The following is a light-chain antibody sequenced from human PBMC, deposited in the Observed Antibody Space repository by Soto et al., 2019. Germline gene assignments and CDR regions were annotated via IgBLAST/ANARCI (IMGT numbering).Light chain of an antibody. CDR3: QSYDSSLSASV. Sequence: QPVLTQPPSVSGAPGQRVTISCTGSSSNIGAGFDVHWYQQLPGTAPKLLIFDNSNRPSGVPDRFSGSKSGTSASLAITGLQAEDEADYYCQSYDSSLSASVFGGGTKLTVL. V-gene: IGLV1-40*01. CDR2: DNS. J-gene: IGLJ3*02. CDR1: SSNIGAGFD.